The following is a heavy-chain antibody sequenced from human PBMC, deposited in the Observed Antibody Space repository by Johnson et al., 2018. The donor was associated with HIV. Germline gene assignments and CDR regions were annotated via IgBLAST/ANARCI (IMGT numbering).Heavy chain of an antibody. CDR2: IRYDGSNK. D-gene: IGHD5-24*01. CDR1: GFTVSSNY. CDR3: AREMEMATIEGAFDL. V-gene: IGHV3-30*02. Sequence: QVQLVESGGGLVQPGGSLRLSCAASGFTVSSNYMNCVRQAPGKGLEWVAFIRYDGSNKYYADSVKGRFTISRDDSKNTLYLQMNSLRAEDTAVYYCAREMEMATIEGAFDLWGQGTMVTVSS. J-gene: IGHJ3*01.